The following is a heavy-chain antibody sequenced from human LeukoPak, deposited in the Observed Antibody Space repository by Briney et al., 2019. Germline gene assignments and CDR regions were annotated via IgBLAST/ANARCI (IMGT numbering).Heavy chain of an antibody. CDR3: ARGGYYYDSSGYYNEY. CDR1: GYTFTGYY. CDR2: INPNSGGT. J-gene: IGHJ4*02. V-gene: IGHV1-2*02. D-gene: IGHD3-22*01. Sequence: ASVKVSCKASGYTFTGYYMHWVRQAPGQGLEWMGCINPNSGGTNYAQKFQGRVTMTRDTSISTAYMELSRLRSDDTAVYYCARGGYYYDSSGYYNEYWGQGTLVTVSS.